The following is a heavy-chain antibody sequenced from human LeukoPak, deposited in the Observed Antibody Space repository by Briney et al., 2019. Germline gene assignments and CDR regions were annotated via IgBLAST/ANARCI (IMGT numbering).Heavy chain of an antibody. CDR3: ARDRTTGRYYNYGMDV. Sequence: GGSLRLSCAASGFTFRTYNMNWVRQAPGKGLEWVSSIISSSTYIYYADSVKGRFTISRDNAKNSLYLQMNSLRAEDTAVYYCARDRTTGRYYNYGMDVWGQGTTVTVSS. D-gene: IGHD2-8*02. CDR1: GFTFRTYN. J-gene: IGHJ6*02. V-gene: IGHV3-21*01. CDR2: IISSSTYI.